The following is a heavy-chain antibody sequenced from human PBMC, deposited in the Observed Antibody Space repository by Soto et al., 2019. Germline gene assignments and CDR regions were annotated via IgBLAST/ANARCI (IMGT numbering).Heavy chain of an antibody. CDR1: GDSISNVNYC. CDR3: AKGPSGYKVDY. CDR2: IYNGWST. D-gene: IGHD1-1*01. J-gene: IGHJ4*02. V-gene: IGHV4-30-4*01. Sequence: QVQLQESGPGLVKPSQTLSVTCTVSGDSISNVNYCWSWIRQPPNKGLEWIGHIYNGWSTYSNPARQSRVTIPVDTSNNQFSLKVSSVSAADTAVYYGAKGPSGYKVDYWGQVTDVTFSS.